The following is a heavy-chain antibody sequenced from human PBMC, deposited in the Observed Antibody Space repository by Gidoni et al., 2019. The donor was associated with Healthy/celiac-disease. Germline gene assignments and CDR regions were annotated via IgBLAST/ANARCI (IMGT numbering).Heavy chain of an antibody. D-gene: IGHD4-4*01. Sequence: QLQLQESGPGLVKPSETLSLTCTVSGGSISSSSYYWGWIRQPPGKGLEWIGSIYYSGSTYDNPSLKSRVTISVDTSKNQFSLKLSSVTAADTAVYYCARSISNYAHNYYYYYGMDVWGQGTTVTVSS. J-gene: IGHJ6*02. CDR3: ARSISNYAHNYYYYYGMDV. V-gene: IGHV4-39*01. CDR1: GGSISSSSYY. CDR2: IYYSGST.